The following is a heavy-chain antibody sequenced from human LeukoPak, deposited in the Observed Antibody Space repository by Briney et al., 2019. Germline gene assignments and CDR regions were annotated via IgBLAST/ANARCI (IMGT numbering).Heavy chain of an antibody. CDR3: ARDPPIVATTPRPYYFDY. J-gene: IGHJ4*02. Sequence: SVKVSCKASGGTFSSYAISWVRLAPGQGLEWMGRIIPILGIANYAQKFQGRVTITADKSTSTAYMELSSLRSEDTAVYYCARDPPIVATTPRPYYFDYWGQGTLVTVSS. V-gene: IGHV1-69*04. CDR2: IIPILGIA. CDR1: GGTFSSYA. D-gene: IGHD5-12*01.